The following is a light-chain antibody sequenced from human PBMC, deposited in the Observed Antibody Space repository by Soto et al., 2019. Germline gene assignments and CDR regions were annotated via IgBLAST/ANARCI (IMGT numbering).Light chain of an antibody. V-gene: IGKV3-11*01. Sequence: EIVLTQSPATLSLSPGERATLSCRASQSVSSYLAWYQQKPGQAPRLLIYDASNRATGIPARFSGSGSGTDFTITISRLEPEDFAVYYCQQRSNWPPKFGQGTKVEIK. J-gene: IGKJ1*01. CDR2: DAS. CDR3: QQRSNWPPK. CDR1: QSVSSY.